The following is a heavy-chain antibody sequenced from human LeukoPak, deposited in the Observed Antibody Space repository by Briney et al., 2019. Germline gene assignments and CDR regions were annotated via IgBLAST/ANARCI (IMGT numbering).Heavy chain of an antibody. CDR3: AIPGLAVAGMGY. CDR2: ISYDGSNK. D-gene: IGHD6-19*01. CDR1: GFTFSSYG. V-gene: IGHV3-30*03. J-gene: IGHJ4*02. Sequence: GGSLRLSCAASGFTFSSYGTHWVRQAPGKGLEWVAVISYDGSNKYYADSVKGRFTISRDNSKNTLYLQMNSLRAEDTAVYYCAIPGLAVAGMGYWGQGTLVTVSS.